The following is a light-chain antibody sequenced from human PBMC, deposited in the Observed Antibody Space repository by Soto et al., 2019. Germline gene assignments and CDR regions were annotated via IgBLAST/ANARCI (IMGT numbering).Light chain of an antibody. CDR3: QKYDGTGT. CDR1: QFFGSDY. Sequence: EIVLTQSPDTLSLSPGERATLSCRASQFFGSDYLAWYQQKPGQPPRLLIYGASRRATGIPDRFSGRGSGTDFTLTTSSLEPEDFAMYYCQKYDGTGTFGQGTKVEIK. CDR2: GAS. J-gene: IGKJ1*01. V-gene: IGKV3-20*01.